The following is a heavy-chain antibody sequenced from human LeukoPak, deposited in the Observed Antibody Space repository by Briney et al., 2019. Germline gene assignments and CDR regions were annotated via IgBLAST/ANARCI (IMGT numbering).Heavy chain of an antibody. CDR1: GGTFSSYA. CDR2: IIPIFGTA. J-gene: IGHJ3*02. Sequence: ASVKVSCKASGGTFSSYAISWVRQAPGQGLEWMGGIIPIFGTANYAQKFQGRVTITADESTSTAYMELSSLRSEDTAVYYCAKVLRAYYDSSGYYLEDAFDIWGQGTMVTVSS. D-gene: IGHD3-22*01. V-gene: IGHV1-69*13. CDR3: AKVLRAYYDSSGYYLEDAFDI.